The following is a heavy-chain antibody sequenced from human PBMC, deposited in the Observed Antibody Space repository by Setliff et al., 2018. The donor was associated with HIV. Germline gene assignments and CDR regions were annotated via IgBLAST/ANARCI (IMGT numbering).Heavy chain of an antibody. Sequence: SETLSLTCTVSGDSINTHYWSWIRQPPGKGLEWIGCISHSGNTNFNPSLNSRVTISLDTSKNQFSLRLTSLTAADTATYYCARSTVGAGASFPWGRGILVTAPQ. V-gene: IGHV4-59*11. CDR2: ISHSGNT. CDR1: GDSINTHY. CDR3: ARSTVGAGASFP. D-gene: IGHD1-26*01. J-gene: IGHJ5*02.